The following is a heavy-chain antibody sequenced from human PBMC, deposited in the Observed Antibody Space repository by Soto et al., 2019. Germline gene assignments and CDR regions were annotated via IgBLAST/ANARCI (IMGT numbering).Heavy chain of an antibody. V-gene: IGHV3-30-3*01. CDR1: VFTFISYA. CDR3: ARGPSSLTRFDH. D-gene: IGHD2-2*01. J-gene: IGHJ4*02. Sequence: LSCAASVFTFISYAMHWVRQAPGKGLEWVAVISYDGNNKYYADSVKGRFTISRDNSKNTLYLQMNSLRAEDTAVYYCARGPSSLTRFDHWGQGTLVTVSS. CDR2: ISYDGNNK.